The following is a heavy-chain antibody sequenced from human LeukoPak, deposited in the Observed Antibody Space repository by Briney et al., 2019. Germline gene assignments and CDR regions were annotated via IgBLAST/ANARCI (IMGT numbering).Heavy chain of an antibody. J-gene: IGHJ4*02. CDR3: ARLGTAWYRDFDY. CDR1: GASLSGYY. Sequence: SETLSLTCSFNGASLSGYYWSWIRQTPGQGLEWIGEINHSGSTKYNPSLKNRLTISIDTSKSHFSLNLTSVTAADTAVYFCARLGTAWYRDFDYWGQGTLVTVSS. V-gene: IGHV4-34*01. D-gene: IGHD6-19*01. CDR2: INHSGST.